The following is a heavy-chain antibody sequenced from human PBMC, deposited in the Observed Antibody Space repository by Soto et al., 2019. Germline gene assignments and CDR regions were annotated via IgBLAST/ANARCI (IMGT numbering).Heavy chain of an antibody. CDR1: VFTFSSYC. V-gene: IGHV3-30*18. CDR3: AKDDIAARPGYFDY. CDR2: ISYDGSNK. Sequence: GGSLRLSCAASVFTFSSYCMHLVRQAPGKGLECVAVISYDGSNKYYADSLKGRFTISRDNSKNTMSLQMNSLRAEDTAVYYCAKDDIAARPGYFDYWGQGTLVTVSS. D-gene: IGHD6-6*01. J-gene: IGHJ4*02.